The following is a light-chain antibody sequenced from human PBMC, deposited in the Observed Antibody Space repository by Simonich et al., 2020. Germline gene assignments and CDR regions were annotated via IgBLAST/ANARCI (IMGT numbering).Light chain of an antibody. CDR3: QQYYSTPFT. V-gene: IGKV4-1*01. CDR1: QSVLYSSNNKNY. Sequence: DIVMTQSPDSLAVSLGERATINCKSSQSVLYSSNNKNYLAWYQQKPGQPPKQLMYWASTRESGVPDRFSGSGSGTDYTLTISSLQAEDVAVYYCQQYYSTPFTFGPGTKVDIK. CDR2: WAS. J-gene: IGKJ3*01.